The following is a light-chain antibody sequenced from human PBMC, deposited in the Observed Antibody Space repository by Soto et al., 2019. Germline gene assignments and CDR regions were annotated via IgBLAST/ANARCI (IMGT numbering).Light chain of an antibody. V-gene: IGLV2-23*01. CDR3: CSYADRSRTLV. Sequence: QSALTQSASVSGSPGQSITISCTGTGSVVGSYNLVSWYQQVPGKAPKLMVYEDTKRPSGVSNRFSGSKSGNSASLTISGLQAEDEADYYCCSYADRSRTLVFGGGTKLTVL. CDR2: EDT. CDR1: GSVVGSYNL. J-gene: IGLJ2*01.